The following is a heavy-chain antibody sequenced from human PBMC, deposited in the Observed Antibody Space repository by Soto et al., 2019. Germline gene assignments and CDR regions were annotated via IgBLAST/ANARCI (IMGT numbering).Heavy chain of an antibody. Sequence: SETLSLTCAVSGASITGTSYWSWIRQPAGKGLEWIGRFSLSGTTNYNPSLRSRVTMSADVSKNQFSLRLTSVTAADTALYYCARGMTPPGAPAWYYFDSWGQGTLVTVSS. CDR3: ARGMTPPGAPAWYYFDS. J-gene: IGHJ4*02. CDR2: FSLSGTT. V-gene: IGHV4-59*10. CDR1: GASITGTSY. D-gene: IGHD2-8*02.